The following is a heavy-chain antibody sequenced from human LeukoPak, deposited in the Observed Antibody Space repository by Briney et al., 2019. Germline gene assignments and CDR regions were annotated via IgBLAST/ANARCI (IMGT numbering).Heavy chain of an antibody. CDR1: GGSFSGYY. Sequence: SETLSLTCAVYGGSFSGYYWNWIRQPPGKGLEWIGYIYYSGNTNYNPSLKSRLTISVDTSKNQFSLKLTSVTAADTALYYCAREDSDKRIFDYWGQGTLVTVSS. CDR2: IYYSGNT. CDR3: AREDSDKRIFDY. D-gene: IGHD3-22*01. J-gene: IGHJ4*02. V-gene: IGHV4-59*12.